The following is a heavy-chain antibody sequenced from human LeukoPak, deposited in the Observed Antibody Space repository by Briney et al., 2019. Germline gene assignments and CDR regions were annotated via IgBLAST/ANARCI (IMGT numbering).Heavy chain of an antibody. V-gene: IGHV3-30*18. CDR3: AKDVSWNWFDP. CDR1: GFTFSTYA. J-gene: IGHJ5*02. CDR2: ISYDGSNK. Sequence: PGRSLRLSCAASGFTFSTYAMHWVRQAPGKGLEWVAVISYDGSNKYYADSVKGRFTISRDNSKNTLYLQMNTLRAEDTAVYYCAKDVSWNWFDPWDQGTLVTVSS.